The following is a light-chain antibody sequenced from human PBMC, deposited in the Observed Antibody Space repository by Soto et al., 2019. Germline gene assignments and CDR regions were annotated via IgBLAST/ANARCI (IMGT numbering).Light chain of an antibody. Sequence: QAVLTQPPSASGTPGQRVTISCSGSSSNIGSNYVYWYQQLPGTAPKLLIYSNNQRPSGVPDRFSGSKSGTSASLAISGLRSEDEADYYCAAWDATLSAYVYGTALNVTVL. CDR2: SNN. V-gene: IGLV1-47*02. CDR3: AAWDATLSAYV. CDR1: SSNIGSNY. J-gene: IGLJ1*01.